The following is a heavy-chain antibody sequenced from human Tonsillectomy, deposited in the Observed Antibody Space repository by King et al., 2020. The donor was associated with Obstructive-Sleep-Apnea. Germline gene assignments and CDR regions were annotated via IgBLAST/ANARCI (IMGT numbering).Heavy chain of an antibody. CDR1: GDTFTSYY. J-gene: IGHJ6*02. D-gene: IGHD6-6*01. CDR2: INPSGCST. CDR3: ARGYSSSPRSPYGMDV. V-gene: IGHV1-46*01. Sequence: QLVQSGAEVKKPGASVKVSCKASGDTFTSYYMHWVRQSPGQGLEWMGIINPSGCSTSYAQKFQGRVTMTRETSTSTVYMELSSLRAEDTAVYYCARGYSSSPRSPYGMDVWGQGTTVTVSS.